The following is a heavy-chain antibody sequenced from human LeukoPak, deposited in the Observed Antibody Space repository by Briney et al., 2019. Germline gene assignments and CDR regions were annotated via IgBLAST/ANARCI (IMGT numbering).Heavy chain of an antibody. Sequence: SETLSLTCTVSTYSISSGYYWGWIRQPPGKGLEWIGNIYHNGNTYYNPSLKSRVTISVDTSKKQFSLKLRTATAADTAVYYCARIEAVTRGYNHAYYFDYWGQGTLVTVSS. D-gene: IGHD5-18*01. CDR3: ARIEAVTRGYNHAYYFDY. CDR2: IYHNGNT. J-gene: IGHJ4*02. V-gene: IGHV4-38-2*02. CDR1: TYSISSGYY.